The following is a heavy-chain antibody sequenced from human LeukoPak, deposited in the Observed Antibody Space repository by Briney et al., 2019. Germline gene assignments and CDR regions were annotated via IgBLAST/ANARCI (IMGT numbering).Heavy chain of an antibody. J-gene: IGHJ6*03. CDR2: IYTSGST. CDR1: GGSINSYY. D-gene: IGHD5-18*01. Sequence: SETLSLTCTVSGGSINSYYWSWIRQPAGKGLEWIGRIYTSGSTNYNPSLKSRVTISVDKSKNQFSLKLSSVTAAGTAVYYCARYVDTAMVTGYYYMDVWGKGTTVTVSS. CDR3: ARYVDTAMVTGYYYMDV. V-gene: IGHV4-4*07.